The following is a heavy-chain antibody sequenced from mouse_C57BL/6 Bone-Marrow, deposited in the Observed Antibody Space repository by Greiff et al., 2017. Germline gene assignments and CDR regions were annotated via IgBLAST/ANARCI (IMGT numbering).Heavy chain of an antibody. CDR2: IDPSDSYT. V-gene: IGHV1-59*01. CDR3: ARDGSSYALDY. CDR1: GYTFTSYW. D-gene: IGHD1-1*01. J-gene: IGHJ2*01. Sequence: QVQLQQPGAELVRPGTSVKLSCKASGYTFTSYWMHWVKQRPGQGLEWIGVIDPSDSYTNYNQKFKGKATLTVDTSSSTAYMQLSSLTSEDSAVXYCARDGSSYALDYWGQGTTLTVSS.